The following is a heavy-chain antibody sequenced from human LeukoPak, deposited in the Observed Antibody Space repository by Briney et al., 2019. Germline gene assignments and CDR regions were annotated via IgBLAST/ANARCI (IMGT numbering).Heavy chain of an antibody. D-gene: IGHD3-10*01. V-gene: IGHV3-23*01. J-gene: IGHJ6*02. CDR2: ISGSGGST. CDR3: AKDGPHYYGSGSYSGYYYGMDV. CDR1: GFTFSSYA. Sequence: GGSLRLSCAASGFTFSSYAMSWVRQAPGKGLEWVSAISGSGGSTYYADSVKGRFTISRDNSKNTLYLQMNSLRAEDTAVYYCAKDGPHYYGSGSYSGYYYGMDVWGQGTTVTVSS.